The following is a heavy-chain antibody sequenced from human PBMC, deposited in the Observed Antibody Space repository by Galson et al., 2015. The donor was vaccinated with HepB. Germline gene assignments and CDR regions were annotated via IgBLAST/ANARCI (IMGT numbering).Heavy chain of an antibody. D-gene: IGHD3-10*01. CDR1: GFTFTRYA. Sequence: SLRLSCAASGFTFTRYAMNWVRQAPGKGLEWVSGISGSGGSTYYADSVKGRFTISRDNSKNTLYLQMNSLRAEDTAVYYCAKGSHDSGSYYSDYWGQGTVVTVSS. V-gene: IGHV3-23*01. J-gene: IGHJ4*02. CDR2: ISGSGGST. CDR3: AKGSHDSGSYYSDY.